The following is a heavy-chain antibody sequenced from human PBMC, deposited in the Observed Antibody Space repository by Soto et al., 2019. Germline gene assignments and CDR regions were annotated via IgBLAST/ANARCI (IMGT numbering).Heavy chain of an antibody. V-gene: IGHV1-24*01. CDR2: FDPEDGET. D-gene: IGHD1-26*01. CDR3: ATCLVCIENI. CDR1: GYTLTELS. Sequence: LVKLSCKVSGYTLTELSMHWLRQAPGKGLEWMGGFDPEDGETIYAQKSQGRVAMTEDTSTDTAYMELSSLRSEDTAVYYCATCLVCIENIWGQGTMVTVSS. J-gene: IGHJ3*02.